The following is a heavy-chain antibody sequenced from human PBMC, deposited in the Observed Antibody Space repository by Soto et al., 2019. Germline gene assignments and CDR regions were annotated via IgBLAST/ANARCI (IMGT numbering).Heavy chain of an antibody. Sequence: PSETLSLTCTVSGGSISSGGYYWSWIRQHPGKGLEWIGYIYYSGSTYYNPSLKSRVTISVDTSKNQFSLKLSSVTAADTAVYYCARARGRNNWFDPWGQGTLVTVSS. D-gene: IGHD3-10*01. J-gene: IGHJ5*02. V-gene: IGHV4-31*03. CDR3: ARARGRNNWFDP. CDR1: GGSISSGGYY. CDR2: IYYSGST.